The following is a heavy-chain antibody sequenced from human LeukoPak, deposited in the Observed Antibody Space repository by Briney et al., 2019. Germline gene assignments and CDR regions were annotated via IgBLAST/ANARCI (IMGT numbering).Heavy chain of an antibody. CDR3: ATHRRNSQYYFNY. V-gene: IGHV3-21*01. J-gene: IGHJ4*02. CDR2: ISSRNTYI. D-gene: IGHD3-16*02. CDR1: GFNFDDYT. Sequence: GGSLRLSCAASGFNFDDYTMNWVRQAPGKGLEWVSSISSRNTYIYYADSVKGRFTISRDNAKSSLNLQMDSLRAEDTAVYYCATHRRNSQYYFNYWGQGTLVIVSS.